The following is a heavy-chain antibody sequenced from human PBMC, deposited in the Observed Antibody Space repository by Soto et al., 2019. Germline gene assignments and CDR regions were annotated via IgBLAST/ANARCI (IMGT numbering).Heavy chain of an antibody. V-gene: IGHV5-10-1*01. Sequence: GESLKIDRNSSRYSFTRYWIRWVRQMPGKGLEWMGRIDPSDSYTNYSPSFQGHVTISADKSISTAYLQWSSLKASDTAMYYCASLSGYYPRLSHDYWGQGTLVTVSS. CDR3: ASLSGYYPRLSHDY. CDR2: IDPSDSYT. D-gene: IGHD3-22*01. J-gene: IGHJ4*02. CDR1: RYSFTRYW.